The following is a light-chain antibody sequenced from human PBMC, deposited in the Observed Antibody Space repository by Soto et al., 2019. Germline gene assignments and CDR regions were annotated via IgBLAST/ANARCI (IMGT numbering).Light chain of an antibody. CDR1: QSLSGW. CDR2: DTS. V-gene: IGKV1-5*01. J-gene: IGKJ1*01. CDR3: QQYNSYSRT. Sequence: DIQMTQSPSTLSASVGDRVTITCRASQSLSGWLAWYQQKPGKAPNLLIYDTSTLKSGVPSSFSGSGSGTDFTLTISSLQPEDFATYYCQQYNSYSRTFGQGTKVEV.